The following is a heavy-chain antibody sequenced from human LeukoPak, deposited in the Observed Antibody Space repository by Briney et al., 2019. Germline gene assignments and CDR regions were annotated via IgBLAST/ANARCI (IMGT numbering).Heavy chain of an antibody. J-gene: IGHJ4*02. D-gene: IGHD3-10*01. Sequence: PSETLSLTCTVSGGSISSSSYYWGWIRQPPGKGLEWIGSIYYSGSTYYNPSLKSRVTISVDTSKNQFSLKLSSVTAADTAVYYCAREPGSYYSFDYWGQGTLVTVSS. CDR3: AREPGSYYSFDY. CDR1: GGSISSSSYY. V-gene: IGHV4-39*07. CDR2: IYYSGST.